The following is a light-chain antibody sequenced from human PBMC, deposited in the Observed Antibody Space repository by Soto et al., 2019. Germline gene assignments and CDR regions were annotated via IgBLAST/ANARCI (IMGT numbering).Light chain of an antibody. J-gene: IGLJ3*02. CDR1: SSDVGGYDF. CDR3: CSYAGSYNLGV. V-gene: IGLV2-11*01. Sequence: QSALTQPRSVSGSPGQSVTISCTRTSSDVGGYDFVSWYQQHPGKAPKLTIYDVTKRPSWVPDRFSGAKSGNSASLTISGLRAEDEADYYCCSYAGSYNLGVFGGGTKVTV. CDR2: DVT.